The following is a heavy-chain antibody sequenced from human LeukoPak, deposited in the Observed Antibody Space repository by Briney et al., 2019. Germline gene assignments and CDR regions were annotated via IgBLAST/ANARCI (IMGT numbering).Heavy chain of an antibody. J-gene: IGHJ4*02. Sequence: ASVKVSCKASDYTFTTYGISWVRQAPGQGLEWMGWMNPNSGNTGYAQKFQGRVTMTRNTSISTAYMELSSLRSEDTAVYYCAVRRRGDYGGTFDYWGQGTLVTVSS. CDR2: MNPNSGNT. CDR3: AVRRRGDYGGTFDY. D-gene: IGHD4-23*01. CDR1: DYTFTTYG. V-gene: IGHV1-8*02.